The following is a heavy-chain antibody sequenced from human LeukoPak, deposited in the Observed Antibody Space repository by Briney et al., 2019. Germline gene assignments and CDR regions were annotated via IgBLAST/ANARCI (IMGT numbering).Heavy chain of an antibody. CDR2: ISSGGNTI. Sequence: GGSLTLSCAASGLTFSDSYMSWIRQAPGKGLEWVSYISSGGNTIKYADSVKGRFTISRDNARNSLYLQMNSLRAEDTAVYYCATASLYFDNWGQGTLVTVSS. CDR1: GLTFSDSY. V-gene: IGHV3-11*04. CDR3: ATASLYFDN. J-gene: IGHJ4*02.